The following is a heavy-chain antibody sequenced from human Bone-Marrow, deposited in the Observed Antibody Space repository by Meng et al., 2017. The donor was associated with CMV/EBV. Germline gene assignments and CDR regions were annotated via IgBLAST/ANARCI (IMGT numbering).Heavy chain of an antibody. CDR2: ISYDGSNK. CDR3: ARGVYSNYDS. D-gene: IGHD4-11*01. J-gene: IGHJ4*02. Sequence: GGSLRLSCAASGFTFSSYAMHWVRQAPGKGLEWVAVISYDGSNKYYADSVKGRFTISRDNSKNTLYLQMNSLRAEDTAMYYCARGVYSNYDSWGQGTLVTVSS. CDR1: GFTFSSYA. V-gene: IGHV3-30-3*01.